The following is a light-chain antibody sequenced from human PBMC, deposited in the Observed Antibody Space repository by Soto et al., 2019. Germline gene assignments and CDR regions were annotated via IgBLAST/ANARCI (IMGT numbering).Light chain of an antibody. Sequence: DIQMTQSPSSLSASVGDRVTITCRASQGISNYLSLYQNKPGKVPKLLIYAVYTFQSGVPSRFSGSGSGTDFTLTISSLQPEDVATYYCQEYNSEIALTFGGGTKVEIK. CDR3: QEYNSEIALT. J-gene: IGKJ4*01. CDR1: QGISNY. CDR2: AVY. V-gene: IGKV1-27*01.